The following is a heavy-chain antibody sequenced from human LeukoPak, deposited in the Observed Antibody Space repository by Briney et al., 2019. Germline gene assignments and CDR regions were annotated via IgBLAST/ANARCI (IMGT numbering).Heavy chain of an antibody. D-gene: IGHD6-13*01. CDR3: VRDLSTSWYYFDY. CDR2: ISGSGGNT. V-gene: IGHV3-23*01. Sequence: PGGSLRLSCAASGFTFSSYAMSWVRQAPGKGLEWVSAISGSGGNTYYADSVKGRFTISRDNSKNTLYLQMNSLRAEDTAVYYCVRDLSTSWYYFDYWGQGTLVTVSS. J-gene: IGHJ4*02. CDR1: GFTFSSYA.